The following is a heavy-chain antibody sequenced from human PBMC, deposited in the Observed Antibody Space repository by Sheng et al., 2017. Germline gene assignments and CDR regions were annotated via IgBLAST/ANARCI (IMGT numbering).Heavy chain of an antibody. CDR3: ARDGRITMVRGSYYYGMDV. CDR2: ISSSGSTI. V-gene: IGHV3-48*03. J-gene: IGHJ6*02. D-gene: IGHD3-10*01. Sequence: EVQLVESGGGLVQPGGSLRLSCAASGFTFSSYEMNWVRQAPGKGLEWVSYISSSGSTIYYADSVKGRFTISRDNAKNSLYLQMNSLRAEDTAVYYCARDGRITMVRGSYYYGMDVWGQGTTVTVSS. CDR1: GFTFSSYE.